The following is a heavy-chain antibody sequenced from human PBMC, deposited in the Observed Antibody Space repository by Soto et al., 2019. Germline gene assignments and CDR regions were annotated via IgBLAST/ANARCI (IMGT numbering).Heavy chain of an antibody. D-gene: IGHD1-1*01. CDR3: VRDAPNNWNDLHDYGMDV. CDR2: FDAEDGET. Sequence: PQVKVSCKASGYTITCYYFPGVRQAPGQGIEWMGGFDAEDGETIYAQKFQGRVTMTEDTSTDTAYMELNSLTVEDTAQYYCVRDAPNNWNDLHDYGMDVWGQGTTVTVSS. CDR1: GYTITCYY. V-gene: IGHV1-24*01. J-gene: IGHJ6*02.